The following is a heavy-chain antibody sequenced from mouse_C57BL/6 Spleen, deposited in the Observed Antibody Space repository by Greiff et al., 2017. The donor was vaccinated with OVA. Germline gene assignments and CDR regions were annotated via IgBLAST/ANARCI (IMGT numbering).Heavy chain of an antibody. D-gene: IGHD2-3*01. CDR1: GYAFSSYW. CDR3: ARYDGYYYAMDY. V-gene: IGHV1-80*01. Sequence: VKLVESGAELVKPGASVKISCKASGYAFSSYWMNWVKQRPGKGLEWIGQIYPGDGDTNYNGKFKGKATLTADKSSSTAYMQLSSLTSEDSAVYFCARYDGYYYAMDYWGQGTSVTVSS. J-gene: IGHJ4*01. CDR2: IYPGDGDT.